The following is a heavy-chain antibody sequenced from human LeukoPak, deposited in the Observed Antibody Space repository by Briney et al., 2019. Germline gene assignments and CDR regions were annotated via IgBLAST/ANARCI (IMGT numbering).Heavy chain of an antibody. CDR3: ARAGSSSGDAFDI. J-gene: IGHJ3*02. V-gene: IGHV4-31*03. Sequence: SEPLSLTCTVSGGSISSGGYYWRWIRQHPGKGLGWIGYIYYSGSTYYNPSLKIRVTISVDTSKNQFSLKLSSVTAADTAVYDCARAGSSSGDAFDIWGQGTMATVSS. CDR2: IYYSGST. CDR1: GGSISSGGYY. D-gene: IGHD6-13*01.